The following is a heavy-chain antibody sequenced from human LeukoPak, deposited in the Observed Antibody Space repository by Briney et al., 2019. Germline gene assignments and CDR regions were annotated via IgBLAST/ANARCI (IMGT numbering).Heavy chain of an antibody. CDR1: GFTFSSYW. D-gene: IGHD7-27*01. CDR3: AKAPGVRSTYYFDY. CDR2: IKQDGSEK. J-gene: IGHJ4*02. Sequence: GGSLRLSCAASGFTFSSYWMSWVRQAPGKGLEWVANIKQDGSEKYYVDSVKGRFTISRDNSKNTLYLQMNSLRAEDTAVYYCAKAPGVRSTYYFDYWGQGTLVTVSS. V-gene: IGHV3-7*01.